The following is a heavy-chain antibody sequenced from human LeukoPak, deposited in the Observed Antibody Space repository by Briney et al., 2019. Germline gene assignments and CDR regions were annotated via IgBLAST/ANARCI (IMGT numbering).Heavy chain of an antibody. D-gene: IGHD3-10*01. CDR2: IYTSGST. J-gene: IGHJ6*04. CDR3: ARDRGILDV. V-gene: IGHV4-61*02. Sequence: PSETLSLTCTVSGGSTSSGSYYWSWIRQPAGKGLEWIGRIYTSGSTNYNPSLKSRVTISVDTSKNQFSLKLSSVTAADTAVYYCARDRGILDVWGKGTTVTVSS. CDR1: GGSTSSGSYY.